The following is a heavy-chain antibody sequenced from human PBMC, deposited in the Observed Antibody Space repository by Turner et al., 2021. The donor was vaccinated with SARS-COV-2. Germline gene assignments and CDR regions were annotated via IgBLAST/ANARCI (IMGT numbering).Heavy chain of an antibody. D-gene: IGHD4-17*01. V-gene: IGHV3-23*01. CDR1: GFTFSSYA. J-gene: IGHJ4*02. CDR2: ISDSGGST. Sequence: EVQLLESGGGLVQPGGSLRPSCAASGFTFSSYAMGWVRQAPGKGLEWVSGISDSGGSTYYADSVKGRFTISRDNSKNTLYLQMNSLRAEDTAVYYCAKVASNPGDYFDYWGQGTLVTVSS. CDR3: AKVASNPGDYFDY.